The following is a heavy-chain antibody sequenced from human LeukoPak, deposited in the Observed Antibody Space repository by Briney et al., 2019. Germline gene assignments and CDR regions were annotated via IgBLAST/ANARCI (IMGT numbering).Heavy chain of an antibody. CDR1: GGSISSYY. D-gene: IGHD2-2*01. CDR3: ARPYCSSTSCYGAFDI. CDR2: IYYSGST. Sequence: PSETLSLTCTVSGGSISSYYWSWIRQPPGKGLEWNGYIYYSGSTNYNPSLKSRVTISVDTSNNQFSLKLSSVTAEHSAVYYCARPYCSSTSCYGAFDIWGQGTMVTVSS. V-gene: IGHV4-59*01. J-gene: IGHJ3*02.